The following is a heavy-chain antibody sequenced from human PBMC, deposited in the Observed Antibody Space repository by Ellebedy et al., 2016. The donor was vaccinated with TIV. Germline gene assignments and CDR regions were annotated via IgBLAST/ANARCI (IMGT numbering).Heavy chain of an antibody. V-gene: IGHV3-23*01. J-gene: IGHJ4*02. CDR2: ISGGGDDT. CDR1: GFTFTTYA. CDR3: AKWGNPDYVWGTNYGFDY. Sequence: GESLKISCAASGFTFTTYAMSWVRQAPGKGLEWVSAISGGGDDTHYADSVKGRFTISRDNSKNTLYLQMNSLRAEDTAVYYCAKWGNPDYVWGTNYGFDYWGQGTLVTVSS. D-gene: IGHD3-16*01.